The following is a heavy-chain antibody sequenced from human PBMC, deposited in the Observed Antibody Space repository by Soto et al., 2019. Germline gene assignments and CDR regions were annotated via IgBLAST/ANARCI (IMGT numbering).Heavy chain of an antibody. CDR1: GFTFSSYA. CDR2: ISGNGGST. CDR3: AKDGRITMIVVAPDYFDY. V-gene: IGHV3-23*01. J-gene: IGHJ4*02. D-gene: IGHD3-22*01. Sequence: PGGSLRLSCSASGFTFSSYAMSWVRQAPGKGLEWVSAISGNGGSTYYADSVKGRFTISRDNSKNTLYLQMNSLRAEDTAVYYCAKDGRITMIVVAPDYFDYWGQGTLVTVSS.